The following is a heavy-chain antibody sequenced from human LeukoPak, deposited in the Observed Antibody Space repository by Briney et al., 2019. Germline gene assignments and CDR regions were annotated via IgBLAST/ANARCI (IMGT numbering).Heavy chain of an antibody. CDR2: IYDSGTT. D-gene: IGHD1-14*01. V-gene: IGHV4-31*03. CDR1: GGSISDGGYY. J-gene: IGHJ4*02. Sequence: PSETLSLTCTVSGGSISDGGYYWSWIRQRPGKGLEWIGYIYDSGTTYYSPALQSRVTISVDTSDNKFSLKLKSLTAADTAVYYCARGGDRRGFDYWGQGTLVTVSS. CDR3: ARGGDRRGFDY.